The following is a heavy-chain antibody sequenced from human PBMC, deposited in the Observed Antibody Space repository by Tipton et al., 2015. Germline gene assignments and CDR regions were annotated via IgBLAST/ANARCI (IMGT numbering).Heavy chain of an antibody. CDR2: IYFDDSDT. CDR3: ARQLKYESSGFYGGAGDC. CDR1: GYSFTSYW. D-gene: IGHD3-22*01. Sequence: VQLVQSGAEVKKPGESLKISCKGSGYSFTSYWIGWVRQMPGKGLEWMGIIYFDDSDTRYSPSFEGQVTISADKSNTTAYLQWSSLKASDTAIYYCARQLKYESSGFYGGAGDCWGQGTLVTVSS. J-gene: IGHJ4*02. V-gene: IGHV5-51*01.